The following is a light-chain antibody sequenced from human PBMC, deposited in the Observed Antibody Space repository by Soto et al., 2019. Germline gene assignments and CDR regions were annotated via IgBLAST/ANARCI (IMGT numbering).Light chain of an antibody. V-gene: IGKV1-39*01. Sequence: DIQMTQSPSSLFVSVGDRITITCRASQSISRYLNWYQHKPGKAPKLLINAASSLERGVPSRFSGGGSGTDFTLNISSLQPDDFATYYCQQNYRATPWTFGQGTKVEVK. CDR3: QQNYRATPWT. CDR1: QSISRY. CDR2: AAS. J-gene: IGKJ1*01.